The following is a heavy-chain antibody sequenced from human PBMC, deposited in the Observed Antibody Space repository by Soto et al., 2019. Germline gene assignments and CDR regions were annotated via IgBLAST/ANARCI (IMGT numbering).Heavy chain of an antibody. CDR1: GYTFTGYY. Sequence: ASVKVSCKASGYTFTGYYMHWVRQAPGQGLEWMGWISAYNGNTNYAQKLQGRVTMTTDTSTSTAYMELRSLRSDGTAVYYCAREIAAAGMFDYWGQGTLVTVSS. V-gene: IGHV1-18*04. CDR2: ISAYNGNT. D-gene: IGHD6-13*01. CDR3: AREIAAAGMFDY. J-gene: IGHJ4*02.